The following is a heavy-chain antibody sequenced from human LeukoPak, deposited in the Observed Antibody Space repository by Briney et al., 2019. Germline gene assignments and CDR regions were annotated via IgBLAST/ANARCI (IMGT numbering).Heavy chain of an antibody. D-gene: IGHD6-6*01. J-gene: IGHJ4*02. CDR3: AKWKYSNSGIDDY. CDR1: GFTFGSYW. V-gene: IGHV3-7*03. Sequence: HTGGSLRLSCAASGFTFGSYWMSWVRQAPGMGLEWVANIRQDGSEKYYVDSVKGRFTISRDNAKNSLYLQMNSLKAEDTAVYYCAKWKYSNSGIDDYWGQGTLVTVSS. CDR2: IRQDGSEK.